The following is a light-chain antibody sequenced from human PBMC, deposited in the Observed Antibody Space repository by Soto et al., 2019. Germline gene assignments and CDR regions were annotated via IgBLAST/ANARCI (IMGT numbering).Light chain of an antibody. Sequence: QSALTQPASVSGSPGQSITISCAGTTSDVAYYDLVSWYQQHPGRAPKLLIYEVHKRPSGISVRFSGSKSGARASLTISGLLPEDEAVYFCCTYAGHVPKFGGGTKLTVL. J-gene: IGLJ2*01. CDR3: CTYAGHVPK. CDR1: TSDVAYYDL. CDR2: EVH. V-gene: IGLV2-23*02.